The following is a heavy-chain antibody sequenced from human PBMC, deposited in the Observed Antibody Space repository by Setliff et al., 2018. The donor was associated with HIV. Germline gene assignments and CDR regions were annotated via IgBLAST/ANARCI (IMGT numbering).Heavy chain of an antibody. CDR1: GGSFIGSSFQ. V-gene: IGHV4-39*07. CDR3: ARGPPFAY. J-gene: IGHJ4*02. CDR2: IAYSGTTMYT. Sequence: SETLPLTCTVSGGSFIGSSFQSTWIRQTPGKGLEWIADIAYSGTTMYTNYNPSLESRVIVSEDTSRDQFFLKLTSVTADDTAIYYCARGPPFAYWGQGLLVTVSS.